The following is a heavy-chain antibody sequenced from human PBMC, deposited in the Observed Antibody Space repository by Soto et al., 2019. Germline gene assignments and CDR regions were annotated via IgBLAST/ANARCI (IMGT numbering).Heavy chain of an antibody. CDR1: GFTFSSYW. CDR3: ARDRAAAGLPGVFDY. CDR2: IKQDGSEK. J-gene: IGHJ4*02. V-gene: IGHV3-7*03. D-gene: IGHD6-13*01. Sequence: GGSLRLSCAASGFTFSSYWMSWVRQAPGKGLEWVANIKQDGSEKYYVDSVKGRFTISRDNAKNSLYLQMNSLRTEDTAVYYCARDRAAAGLPGVFDYWGQGTLVTVSS.